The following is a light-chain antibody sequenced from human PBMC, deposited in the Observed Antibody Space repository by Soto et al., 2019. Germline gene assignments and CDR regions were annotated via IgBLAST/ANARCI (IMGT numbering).Light chain of an antibody. CDR2: GNN. V-gene: IGLV1-40*01. Sequence: QSVLTQPPSVSGAPGQRVTISCTGSSSNIGAGYDVHWYQQLPGTAPKFLIYGNNNRPSGVPDRFSGSKSGTSASLAITGLQAEDEADYYCQSYDSSLSLVVFGGGTKLTVL. CDR1: SSNIGAGYD. CDR3: QSYDSSLSLVV. J-gene: IGLJ2*01.